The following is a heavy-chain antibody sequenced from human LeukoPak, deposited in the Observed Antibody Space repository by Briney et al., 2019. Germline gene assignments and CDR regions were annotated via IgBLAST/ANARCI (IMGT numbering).Heavy chain of an antibody. V-gene: IGHV3-30*18. Sequence: PGGSLRLSCAASGFTFSSYGMHWVRQAPGKGLEWVAVISYDGSNKYFADSVKGRFTISRDNSKNTLYLQMNSLRAEDTAVYYCAKVGSMVAAPFDYWGQGTLVTVSS. CDR1: GFTFSSYG. J-gene: IGHJ4*02. CDR2: ISYDGSNK. D-gene: IGHD2-15*01. CDR3: AKVGSMVAAPFDY.